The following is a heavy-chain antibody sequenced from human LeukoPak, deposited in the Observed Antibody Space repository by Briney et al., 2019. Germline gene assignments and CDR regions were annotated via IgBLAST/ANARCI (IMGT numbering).Heavy chain of an antibody. J-gene: IGHJ5*02. V-gene: IGHV1-69*04. CDR2: IIPILGIA. CDR1: GGTFSSYA. D-gene: IGHD2-2*01. CDR3: AKQVKGYCSSTSCAPPRLDP. Sequence: ASVKLSCKASGGTFSSYAISWVRQAPGQGLEWMGRIIPILGIANYAQKFQGRVTITADKSTSTAYMELSSLRSEDTAVYYCAKQVKGYCSSTSCAPPRLDPWGQGPLVTVSS.